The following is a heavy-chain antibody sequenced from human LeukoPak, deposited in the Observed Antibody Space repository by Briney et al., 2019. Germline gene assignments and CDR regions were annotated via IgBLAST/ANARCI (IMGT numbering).Heavy chain of an antibody. V-gene: IGHV4-34*01. D-gene: IGHD6-13*01. CDR3: ARAHRIAAALGY. J-gene: IGHJ4*02. CDR2: INHSGST. Sequence: KTSETLSLTCAVYGGSFSGYYWSWIRQPPGKGLEWIGEINHSGSTNYNPSLKSRVTISVDTSKNQFSLKLSPVTAADTAVYYCARAHRIAAALGYWGQGTLVTVSS. CDR1: GGSFSGYY.